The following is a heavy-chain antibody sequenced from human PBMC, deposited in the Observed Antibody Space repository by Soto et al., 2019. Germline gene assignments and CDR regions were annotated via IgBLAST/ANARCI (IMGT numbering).Heavy chain of an antibody. CDR2: ISYDGSNK. V-gene: IGHV3-30*18. J-gene: IGHJ4*02. CDR3: AKDFHSVPAAITDY. Sequence: QVQLVESGGGVVQPGRSLRLSCAASGFAFSSYGMHWVRQAPGKGLEWVAVISYDGSNKYYADSVKGRFTISRDNSKNTLYLQMNSLRAEDTAVYYCAKDFHSVPAAITDYWGQGTLVTVSS. CDR1: GFAFSSYG. D-gene: IGHD2-2*01.